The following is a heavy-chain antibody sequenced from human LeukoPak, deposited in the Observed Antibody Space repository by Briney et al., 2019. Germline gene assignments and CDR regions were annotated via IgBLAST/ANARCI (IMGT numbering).Heavy chain of an antibody. V-gene: IGHV3-30*04. CDR3: ARVYLERLTAGYFDH. Sequence: GGSLRLSCAASGFTFSTYAMNWVRQAPGKGLEWVAVISDDGRHNYYADSVKGRLTISRDNSKSTLYLQMNSLRDDDSAAYFCARVYLERLTAGYFDHWGQGTQVTVSP. D-gene: IGHD2-8*01. CDR1: GFTFSTYA. CDR2: ISDDGRHN. J-gene: IGHJ4*02.